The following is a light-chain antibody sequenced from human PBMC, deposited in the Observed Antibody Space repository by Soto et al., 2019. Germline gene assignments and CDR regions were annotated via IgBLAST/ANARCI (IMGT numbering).Light chain of an antibody. Sequence: EVVLTQSPATLSLSPVERATLSCRASQSIGKFVVWYRQKPGQAPRLLIYDASNRAPGAPDRFGGSGSVTDFNLTINSLEAEDFAGYYCQQRTIWPPVFGGWTKVEIK. CDR3: QQRTIWPPV. CDR2: DAS. J-gene: IGKJ4*01. V-gene: IGKV3-11*01. CDR1: QSIGKF.